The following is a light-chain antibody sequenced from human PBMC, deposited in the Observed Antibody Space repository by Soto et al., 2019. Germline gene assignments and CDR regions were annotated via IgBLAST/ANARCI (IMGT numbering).Light chain of an antibody. V-gene: IGLV1-51*01. CDR2: DNN. J-gene: IGLJ1*01. CDR1: SSNIGSNY. Sequence: QSVLTQPPSVSAAPGQKVTISCSGSSSNIGSNYVSWYQQLPGKAPKLLIYDNNKRPSGIPDRFSGSKSGTSATLGITGLQTGDEADYYCGAWDSSLSAYVFGTGTKVTVL. CDR3: GAWDSSLSAYV.